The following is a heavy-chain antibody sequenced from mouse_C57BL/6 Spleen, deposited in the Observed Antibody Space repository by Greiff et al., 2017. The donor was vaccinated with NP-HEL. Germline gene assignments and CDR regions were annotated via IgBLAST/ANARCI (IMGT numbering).Heavy chain of an antibody. CDR1: GFSLTSYG. D-gene: IGHD2-3*01. V-gene: IGHV2-5*01. CDR2: IWRGGST. CDR3: AKNSVSDGYSYFDY. J-gene: IGHJ2*01. Sequence: VKLEESGPGLVQPSQSLSITCTVSGFSLTSYGVHWVRQSPGKGLEWLGVIWRGGSTDYNAAFMSRLSITKDNSKSQVFFKMNSLQADDTAIYYCAKNSVSDGYSYFDYWGQGTTLTVSS.